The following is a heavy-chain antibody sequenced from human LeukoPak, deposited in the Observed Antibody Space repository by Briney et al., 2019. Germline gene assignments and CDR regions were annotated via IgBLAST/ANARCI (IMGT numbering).Heavy chain of an antibody. J-gene: IGHJ4*02. CDR2: IKQDGSEK. D-gene: IGHD6-13*01. CDR3: AREPGIAATGY. Sequence: GGSLRLSCAASGFTFSSYWMSWVRQAPGKGLEWVANIKQDGSEKYYVDPVKGRFTISRDNAKNSLYLQMNSLRAEDTAVYYCAREPGIAATGYWGQGILVTVSS. CDR1: GFTFSSYW. V-gene: IGHV3-7*01.